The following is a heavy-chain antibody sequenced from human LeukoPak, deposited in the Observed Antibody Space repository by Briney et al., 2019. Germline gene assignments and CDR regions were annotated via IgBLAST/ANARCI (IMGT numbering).Heavy chain of an antibody. CDR1: GFTFSSYE. Sequence: PGGSLRLSCAASGFTFSSYEMNWVRQAPGKGLEWVSYISSSGSTIYYADSVKGRFTISTDNAKNSLYLQMNSLRAEDTAVHYCAELGITMIGGVWGKGTTVTISS. V-gene: IGHV3-48*03. CDR3: AELGITMIGGV. J-gene: IGHJ6*04. CDR2: ISSSGSTI. D-gene: IGHD3-10*02.